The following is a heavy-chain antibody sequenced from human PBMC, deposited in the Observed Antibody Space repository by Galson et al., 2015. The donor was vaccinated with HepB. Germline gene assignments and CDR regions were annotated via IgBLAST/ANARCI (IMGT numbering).Heavy chain of an antibody. CDR3: AREFALEMGGDY. V-gene: IGHV3-48*03. CDR2: ISSSGSTI. D-gene: IGHD5-24*01. CDR1: GFTFSSYD. Sequence: SLRLSCAASGFTFSSYDMNWVRQAPGKGLERVSYISSSGSTIYYADSVKGRFTISRDNAKNSLYLQMNSLRAEDTAVYYCAREFALEMGGDYWGQGTLVTVSS. J-gene: IGHJ4*02.